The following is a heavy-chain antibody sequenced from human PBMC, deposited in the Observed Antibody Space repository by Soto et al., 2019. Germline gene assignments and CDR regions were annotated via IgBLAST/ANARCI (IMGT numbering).Heavy chain of an antibody. V-gene: IGHV1-18*01. J-gene: IGHJ4*02. D-gene: IGHD2-21*01. CDR1: GYTFTSYG. CDR2: ISAYNGNT. Sequence: ASVKVSCKASGYTFTSYGISWVRQAPAQGLEWMGWISAYNGNTNYAQKLQGRVTMTTDTSTSTAYMELRSLRSDDTAVYYCARDEVAVSPLDYWGQGTLVTVSS. CDR3: ARDEVAVSPLDY.